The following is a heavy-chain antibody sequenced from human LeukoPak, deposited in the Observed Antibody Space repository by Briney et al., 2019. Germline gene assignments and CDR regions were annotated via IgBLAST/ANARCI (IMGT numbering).Heavy chain of an antibody. D-gene: IGHD3-22*01. J-gene: IGHJ4*02. V-gene: IGHV3-48*03. Sequence: GGSLRLSCAASGFTFSSYEMNWVRQAPGKGLEWVSYISSSGSTIYYADSVKGRFTISRDNAKNTLYLQMNSLRAEDTAVYYCARGQGQYYYDSSGYYKSSNYFDYWGQGTLVTVSS. CDR3: ARGQGQYYYDSSGYYKSSNYFDY. CDR2: ISSSGSTI. CDR1: GFTFSSYE.